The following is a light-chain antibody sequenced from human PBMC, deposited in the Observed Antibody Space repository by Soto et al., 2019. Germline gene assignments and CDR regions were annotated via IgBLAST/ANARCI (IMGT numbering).Light chain of an antibody. CDR2: DAS. CDR3: QQYMNYPWT. J-gene: IGKJ1*01. CDR1: QSISGL. V-gene: IGKV1-5*01. Sequence: DIQINQSPSTLSAYIPDGVTITCRASQSISGLLACYKQKPGKAPKFLIDDASNLKSGVPSRFSGSGSGTEFTLTISSLQPDDFATDYCQQYMNYPWTFCQVIKVDIK.